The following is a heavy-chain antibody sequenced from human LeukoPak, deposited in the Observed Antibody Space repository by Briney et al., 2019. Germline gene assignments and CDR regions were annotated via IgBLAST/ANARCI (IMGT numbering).Heavy chain of an antibody. CDR1: GYIFTNHG. CDR3: ARVRDYGGIGEDY. J-gene: IGHJ4*02. Sequence: ASVKVSCKASGYIFTNHGISWVRQAPGQGLECMGWISAYNGNTNYAQRFQGRVTMTTDTSTSTAYMELRSLRSDDTAVYYCARVRDYGGIGEDYWGQGTLVTVSS. D-gene: IGHD3-16*01. V-gene: IGHV1-18*01. CDR2: ISAYNGNT.